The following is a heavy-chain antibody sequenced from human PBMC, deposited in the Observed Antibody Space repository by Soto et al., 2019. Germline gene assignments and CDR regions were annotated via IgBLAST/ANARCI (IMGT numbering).Heavy chain of an antibody. CDR2: IIPIFGTA. V-gene: IGHV1-69*13. Sequence: AASVKVSCKASGGTFSSYSISWVLEAPGQGLEWMGGIIPIFGTANYAQKFQGRVTVTADESTSTAYMELSSLRSEDTAVYYCARDTLYDSSGYYSDYWGQGTLVTVSS. CDR1: GGTFSSYS. D-gene: IGHD3-22*01. CDR3: ARDTLYDSSGYYSDY. J-gene: IGHJ4*02.